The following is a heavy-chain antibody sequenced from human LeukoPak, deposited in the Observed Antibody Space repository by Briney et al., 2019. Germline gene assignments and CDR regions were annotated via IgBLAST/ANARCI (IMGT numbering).Heavy chain of an antibody. V-gene: IGHV3-30*03. CDR3: ARSGYDFWSGYYTGLYFDY. J-gene: IGHJ4*02. CDR1: GFTFSSYG. CDR2: ISYDGSNK. Sequence: PGGSLRLSCAASGFTFSSYGMHWVRQAPGKGLEWVAVISYDGSNKYYADSVKGRFTISRDNAKNSLYLQMNSLRAEDTAVYYCARSGYDFWSGYYTGLYFDYWGQGTLVTVSS. D-gene: IGHD3-3*01.